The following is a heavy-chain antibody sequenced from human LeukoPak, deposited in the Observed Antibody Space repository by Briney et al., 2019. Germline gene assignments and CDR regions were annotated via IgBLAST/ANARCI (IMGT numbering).Heavy chain of an antibody. J-gene: IGHJ1*01. Sequence: SETLSLTCTVSGGSISSGGYYWSRIRQHPGKGLEWIGYIYYSGSTYYNPSLKSRVTISEDTSKNQLSLKLSSVTAADTAVYYCARAAVTTSRYFQHWGQGTLVTVSS. CDR2: IYYSGST. CDR3: ARAAVTTSRYFQH. D-gene: IGHD4-17*01. CDR1: GGSISSGGYY. V-gene: IGHV4-31*03.